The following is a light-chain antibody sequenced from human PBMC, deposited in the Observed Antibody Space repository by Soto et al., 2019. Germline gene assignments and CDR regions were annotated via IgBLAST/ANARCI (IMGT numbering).Light chain of an antibody. CDR2: GDT. V-gene: IGLV1-40*01. J-gene: IGLJ2*01. CDR3: QSYDTSLTGSVV. CDR1: SSNIGAGSD. Sequence: QSVLTQPPSVSGAPGQRVTIFCTGSSSNIGAGSDVNWYQQLPGTAPKLLIYGDTKRPSGVADRFSGSKSGASASLAITGLQAEDEADYYCQSYDTSLTGSVVFGGGTKLTVL.